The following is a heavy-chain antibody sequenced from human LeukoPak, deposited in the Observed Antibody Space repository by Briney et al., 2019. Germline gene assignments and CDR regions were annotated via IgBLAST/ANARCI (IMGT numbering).Heavy chain of an antibody. V-gene: IGHV5-51*01. D-gene: IGHD4-23*01. CDR3: ARRVVNNRNWYFDL. CDR1: GYSFTNYW. J-gene: IGHJ2*01. CDR2: IYPGDCDF. Sequence: GESLKISCKGSGYSFTNYWIGWVRQMPGKGLEWMRIIYPGDCDFRYSPSFQGQVTISADKSISTAYLQWSSLKASDTAMYYCARRVVNNRNWYFDLWGRGTLVTVSS.